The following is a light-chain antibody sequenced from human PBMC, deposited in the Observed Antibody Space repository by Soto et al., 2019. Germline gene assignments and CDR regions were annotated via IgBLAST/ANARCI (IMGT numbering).Light chain of an antibody. Sequence: DIQMTQSPSTLSASVGDRVTLTCRASQSISSWLAWYQQKPGKAPKLLIYAASTLEIGVPSRFSGSGSGTDFTLTISILQPDDFATYFCQQYNSYSTFGQGTKLEIK. CDR2: AAS. CDR1: QSISSW. CDR3: QQYNSYST. V-gene: IGKV1-5*01. J-gene: IGKJ2*01.